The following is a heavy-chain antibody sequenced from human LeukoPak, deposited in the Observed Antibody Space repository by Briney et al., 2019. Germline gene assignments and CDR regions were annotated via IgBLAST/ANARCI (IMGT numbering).Heavy chain of an antibody. CDR2: INPSGGST. Sequence: ASVKVSCKASGYTFTSYYMHWVRQAPGQGLEWMGIINPSGGSTSYAQKFQGRVTMTRDTSTSTVYMELSSLRSEDTAVYYCARGNPSNCSSTSCSLSAPRYYFDYWGQGTLVTVSS. J-gene: IGHJ4*02. V-gene: IGHV1-46*01. D-gene: IGHD2-2*01. CDR3: ARGNPSNCSSTSCSLSAPRYYFDY. CDR1: GYTFTSYY.